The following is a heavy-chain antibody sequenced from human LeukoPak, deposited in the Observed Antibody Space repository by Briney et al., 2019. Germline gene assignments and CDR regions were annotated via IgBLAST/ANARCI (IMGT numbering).Heavy chain of an antibody. D-gene: IGHD2-2*01. J-gene: IGHJ4*02. CDR1: GFTFDDYG. Sequence: PGGSLRLSCAASGFTFDDYGMSWVCQAPGKGLEWVSAINWNGGSTGYADSVKGRFTISRDNAKNSLYLQMNSLRAEDTAFYYCARAGCSSTSCYHYWGQGTLVTVSS. V-gene: IGHV3-20*04. CDR3: ARAGCSSTSCYHY. CDR2: INWNGGST.